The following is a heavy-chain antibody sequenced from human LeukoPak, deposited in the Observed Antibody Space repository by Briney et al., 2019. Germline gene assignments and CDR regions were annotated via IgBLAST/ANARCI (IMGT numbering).Heavy chain of an antibody. V-gene: IGHV4-39*01. D-gene: IGHD3-22*01. Sequence: SETLSLTCTVSGGSISSSSYYWGWTRQPPGKGLEWIGSIEYSGCTYYNPSLKSRVTTSVDTSKNQFSLKLNSVTAADTAVYYCATNTRAYYYDSSGYYVPSYFDYWGQGTLVTVSS. J-gene: IGHJ4*02. CDR3: ATNTRAYYYDSSGYYVPSYFDY. CDR1: GGSISSSSYY. CDR2: IEYSGCT.